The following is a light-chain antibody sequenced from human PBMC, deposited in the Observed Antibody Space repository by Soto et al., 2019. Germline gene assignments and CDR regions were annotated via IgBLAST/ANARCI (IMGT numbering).Light chain of an antibody. CDR1: ESIRGW. CDR3: QQYYIYPWT. J-gene: IGKJ1*01. Sequence: DIQMTQSPSTLSAAGGDRVTITCRASESIRGWLAWFQQKPGKGPELLISQASNLESGVPSRFSGSGSGADFTLTISSLQPDDFATYVCQQYYIYPWTFGQGTKVEVK. CDR2: QAS. V-gene: IGKV1-5*03.